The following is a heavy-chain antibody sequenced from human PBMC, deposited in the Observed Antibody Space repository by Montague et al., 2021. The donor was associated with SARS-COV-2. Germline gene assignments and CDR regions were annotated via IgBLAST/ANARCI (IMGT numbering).Heavy chain of an antibody. J-gene: IGHJ5*01. CDR2: ISYSGTT. Sequence: SETLSLTCTVSGGSITTFQYNWCWIRRPPEKGLEWVATISYSGTTYYSPSIQSRATLSMDMSTNQFSLRLSSLTAADTAVYFCARHPTGYPNWFDSWGQGTSVIVSS. V-gene: IGHV4-39*01. CDR3: ARHPTGYPNWFDS. D-gene: IGHD3-9*01. CDR1: GGSITTFQYN.